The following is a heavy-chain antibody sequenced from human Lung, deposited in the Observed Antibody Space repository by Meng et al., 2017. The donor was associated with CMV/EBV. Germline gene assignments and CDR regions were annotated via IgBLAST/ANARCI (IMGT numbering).Heavy chain of an antibody. CDR2: IRGKDYGETT. D-gene: IGHD3-3*01. Sequence: SCATSGFTFGGYGLSWVRQAPGKGLEWVAFIRGKDYGETTEYAPSVKVSFTVTRDDYKNIAYLQKNSLKAEETAVYYWVREHLPFFAVGLPGAYXGQGXLVTVSS. V-gene: IGHV3-49*04. CDR3: VREHLPFFAVGLPGAY. J-gene: IGHJ4*02. CDR1: GFTFGGYG.